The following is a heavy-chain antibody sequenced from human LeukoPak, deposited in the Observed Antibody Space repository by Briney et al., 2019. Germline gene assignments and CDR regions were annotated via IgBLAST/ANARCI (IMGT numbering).Heavy chain of an antibody. CDR1: GYSISSGYY. Sequence: PSETLSLTCAVSGYSISSGYYWSWIRQPPGKGLEWIGYIYYSGSTNYNSSLKSRVTISVDTSKNQFSLKLSSVTAADTAVYYCAGTGAYREYYDFWSGYYTEGWFGPWGQGTLVTVSS. CDR2: IYYSGST. D-gene: IGHD3-3*01. V-gene: IGHV4-61*01. CDR3: AGTGAYREYYDFWSGYYTEGWFGP. J-gene: IGHJ5*02.